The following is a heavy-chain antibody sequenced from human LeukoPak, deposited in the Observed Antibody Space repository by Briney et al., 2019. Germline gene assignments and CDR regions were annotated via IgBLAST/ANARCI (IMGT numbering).Heavy chain of an antibody. Sequence: ASVTVSCKASGYTFTGYYMHWVRQAPGQGLEWMGWINPNSGGTNYAQKFQGRVTMTRDTSISTAYMELSRLRSDNTAVYYCARDAEWLVQGNFGYWGQGTLVTVSS. CDR1: GYTFTGYY. CDR2: INPNSGGT. D-gene: IGHD6-19*01. CDR3: ARDAEWLVQGNFGY. V-gene: IGHV1-2*02. J-gene: IGHJ4*02.